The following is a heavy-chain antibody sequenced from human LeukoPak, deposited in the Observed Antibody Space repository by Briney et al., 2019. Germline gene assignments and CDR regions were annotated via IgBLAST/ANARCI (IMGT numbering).Heavy chain of an antibody. V-gene: IGHV4-39*07. CDR3: ARVGGEQWLMDYYYYMDV. CDR2: IYHSGST. J-gene: IGHJ6*03. D-gene: IGHD6-19*01. CDR1: GGSISSSSYY. Sequence: PSETLSLTCTVSGGSISSSSYYWGWIRQPPGKGLEWIGSIYHSGSTYYNPSLKSRVTISVDTSKNQFSLKLSSVTAADTAVYYCARVGGEQWLMDYYYYMDVWGKGTTVTVSS.